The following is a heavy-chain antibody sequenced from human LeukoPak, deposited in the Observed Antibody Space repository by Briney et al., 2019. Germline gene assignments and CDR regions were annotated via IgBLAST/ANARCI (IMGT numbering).Heavy chain of an antibody. CDR3: ARVDSGYYYGPFRY. CDR1: GGSISSGSYY. J-gene: IGHJ4*02. CDR2: IYYSGST. Sequence: SETLSLTCTVSGGSISSGSYYWGWIRQPPGKGLEWIGSIYYSGSTYYNPSLKSRVTISVDTSKNQFSLKLSSVTAADTAVYYCARVDSGYYYGPFRYWGQGTLVTVSS. V-gene: IGHV4-39*07. D-gene: IGHD3-22*01.